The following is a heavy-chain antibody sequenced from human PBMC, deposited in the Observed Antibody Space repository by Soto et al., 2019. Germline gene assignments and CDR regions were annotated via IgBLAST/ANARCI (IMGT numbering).Heavy chain of an antibody. J-gene: IGHJ6*02. CDR3: ARLLREGYYYYYGMDV. V-gene: IGHV4-39*01. D-gene: IGHD3-16*01. CDR2: IYYSGST. Sequence: SETLSLTCTVSGGSISSSSYYWGWIRQPPGKGLGWIGSIYYSGSTYYNPSLKSRVTISVDTSKNQFSLKLSSVTAADTAVYYCARLLREGYYYYYGMDVWGQGTTVTVSS. CDR1: GGSISSSSYY.